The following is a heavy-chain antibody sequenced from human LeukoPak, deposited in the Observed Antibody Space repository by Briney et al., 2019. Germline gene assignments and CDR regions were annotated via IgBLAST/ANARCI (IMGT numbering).Heavy chain of an antibody. D-gene: IGHD4-17*01. CDR2: FDPEDGEK. CDR3: ATLHGDYGYSLDL. V-gene: IGHV1-24*01. CDR1: GYTLTESS. J-gene: IGHJ4*02. Sequence: ASVKVSFKVSGYTLTESSLHWVGQALGKGLEWMGGFDPEDGEKTYAQKFQGRVTMTDDASTHTAYMELSRLRSEDTAVYYCATLHGDYGYSLDLWRQGVLVTVPS.